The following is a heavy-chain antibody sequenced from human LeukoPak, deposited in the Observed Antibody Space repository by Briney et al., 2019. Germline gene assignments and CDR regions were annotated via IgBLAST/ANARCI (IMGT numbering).Heavy chain of an antibody. D-gene: IGHD1-26*01. Sequence: PGGSLRLSCAASGFTFSNCAMSWVRQAPEKGLEWVSGISGSGSSTYYADSVKGRFTTSRDNSKNTLFLQMNSLRAEDTAIYYCAKYGPQDSGSSHFDYWGQGALVIVSS. CDR1: GFTFSNCA. CDR2: ISGSGSST. CDR3: AKYGPQDSGSSHFDY. V-gene: IGHV3-23*01. J-gene: IGHJ4*02.